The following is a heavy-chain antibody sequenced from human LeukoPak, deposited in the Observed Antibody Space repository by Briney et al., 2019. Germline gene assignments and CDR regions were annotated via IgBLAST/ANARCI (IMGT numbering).Heavy chain of an antibody. J-gene: IGHJ5*02. Sequence: SETLSLTCTVSGDSIRTYYWSWIRQPPGKGLEWIGYIPDSGRTNYNPSLKSRVSISPDTSKNQLSLRLSSVTAADTAVYYCARQFALTWFDPWGQGTLVTVSS. CDR2: IPDSGRT. CDR3: ARQFALTWFDP. V-gene: IGHV4-59*08. CDR1: GDSIRTYY. D-gene: IGHD3-16*01.